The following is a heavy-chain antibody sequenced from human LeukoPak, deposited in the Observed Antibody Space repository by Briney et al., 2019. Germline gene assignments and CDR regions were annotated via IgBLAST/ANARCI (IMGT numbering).Heavy chain of an antibody. V-gene: IGHV4-61*01. CDR2: IYYSGST. CDR3: ARDQIVPGPSTVTSRALDY. CDR1: GGSVSSGSYY. D-gene: IGHD4-17*01. J-gene: IGHJ4*02. Sequence: SETLSLTCTVSGGSVSSGSYYWSWIRQPPGKGLEWIGYIYYSGSTNYNPSLKGRVTISVDTSKNQFSLKLSSVTAADTAVYYCARDQIVPGPSTVTSRALDYWGQGTLVTVSS.